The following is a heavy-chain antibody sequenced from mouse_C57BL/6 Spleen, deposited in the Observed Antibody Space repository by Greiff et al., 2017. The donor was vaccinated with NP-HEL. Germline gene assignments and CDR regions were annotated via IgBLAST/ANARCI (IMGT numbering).Heavy chain of an antibody. CDR1: GYTFTSYW. D-gene: IGHD2-5*01. CDR3: ARESNSARDY. V-gene: IGHV1-55*01. Sequence: VQLQPPGAELVKPGASVKMSCKASGYTFTSYWITWVKQRPGQGLEWIGDIYPGSGSTNYNEKFKSKATLTVDTSSSTAYMQLSSLTSADSAVYYCARESNSARDYWGQGTTLTVSS. J-gene: IGHJ2*01. CDR2: IYPGSGST.